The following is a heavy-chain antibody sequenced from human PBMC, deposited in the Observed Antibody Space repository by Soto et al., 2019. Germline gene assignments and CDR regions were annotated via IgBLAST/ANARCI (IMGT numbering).Heavy chain of an antibody. V-gene: IGHV1-8*01. CDR1: AYTFTSYD. J-gene: IGHJ4*02. D-gene: IGHD7-27*01. Sequence: QVQLVQSGAEVKKPGASVKVSCKAAAYTFTSYDINWVRQATGQDFEWMGWMNPNNGNTAYAQKFQGRVTMTRDTAKSTAFMELSSLTSEDTAVYYCAGGPCNWGVDYWGQGTLVTVSS. CDR2: MNPNNGNT. CDR3: AGGPCNWGVDY.